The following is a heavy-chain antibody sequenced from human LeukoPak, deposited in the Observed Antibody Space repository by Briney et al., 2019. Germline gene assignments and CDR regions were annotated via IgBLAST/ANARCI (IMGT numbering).Heavy chain of an antibody. CDR1: GFTFSDHY. V-gene: IGHV3-72*01. Sequence: PGGSLRLSCAASGFTFSDHYMDWVRQAPGKGLEWVGRTRNKANSYTTEYAASVKGRFTISRDDSKNSLYLQMNSLKTEDTAVYYCASIFYSGSYWSDADAFDIWGQGTMVTVSS. D-gene: IGHD1-26*01. CDR2: TRNKANSYTT. CDR3: ASIFYSGSYWSDADAFDI. J-gene: IGHJ3*02.